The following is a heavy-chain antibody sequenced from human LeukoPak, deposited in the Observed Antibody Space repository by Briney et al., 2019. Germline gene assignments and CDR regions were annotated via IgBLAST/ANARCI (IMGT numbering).Heavy chain of an antibody. CDR1: GGSISSGSYY. V-gene: IGHV4-61*02. J-gene: IGHJ4*02. Sequence: SQTLSLTCTVSGGSISSGSYYWSWIRQPAGKGLEWIGRIYTSGSTNYNPSLKSRVTISVDTSKNQFSLKLSSVTAADTAVYYCARRGGQLQDYFDYWGQGTLVTVSS. D-gene: IGHD6-6*01. CDR3: ARRGGQLQDYFDY. CDR2: IYTSGST.